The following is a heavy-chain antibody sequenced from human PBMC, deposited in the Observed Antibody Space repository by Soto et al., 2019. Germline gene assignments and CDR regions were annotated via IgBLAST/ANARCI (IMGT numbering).Heavy chain of an antibody. V-gene: IGHV4-4*02. CDR1: SGSISSSNW. CDR2: IYHSGST. J-gene: IGHJ4*02. CDR3: ARDPGIAVASGYYFDY. D-gene: IGHD6-19*01. Sequence: PSETLSLTCAVSSGSISSSNWWSWVRQPPGKGLEWIGEIYHSGSTNYNPSLKSRVTISVDKSKNQFSLKLSSVTAADTAVYYCARDPGIAVASGYYFDYWGQGTLVTVSS.